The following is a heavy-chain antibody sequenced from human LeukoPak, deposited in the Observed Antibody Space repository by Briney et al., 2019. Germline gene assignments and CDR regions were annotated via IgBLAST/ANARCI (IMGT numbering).Heavy chain of an antibody. Sequence: SETLSLTCTVSGGSISSYYWSWIRQPPGKGLEWIGYISYSGSTNYNPSLKSRVTMSVDTSKNQFPLRLSSVTAADTAMYYCASSLDILTGYSLKKFDYWGQGTLVTVSS. V-gene: IGHV4-59*08. CDR2: ISYSGST. D-gene: IGHD3-9*01. J-gene: IGHJ4*02. CDR3: ASSLDILTGYSLKKFDY. CDR1: GGSISSYY.